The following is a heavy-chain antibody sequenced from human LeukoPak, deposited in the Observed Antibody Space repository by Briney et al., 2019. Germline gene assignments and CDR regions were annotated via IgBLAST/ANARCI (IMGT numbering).Heavy chain of an antibody. Sequence: SETLSLTCTVSGGSISSGDYYWSWIRQPPGKGLEWIGYIYYSGSTYYNPSLKSRVTISVDTSKNQFSLKLSSVTAADTAVYYCARTRIAVAGPAHFDFDYWGQGTLVTVSS. CDR3: ARTRIAVAGPAHFDFDY. D-gene: IGHD6-19*01. CDR2: IYYSGST. J-gene: IGHJ4*02. V-gene: IGHV4-30-4*01. CDR1: GGSISSGDYY.